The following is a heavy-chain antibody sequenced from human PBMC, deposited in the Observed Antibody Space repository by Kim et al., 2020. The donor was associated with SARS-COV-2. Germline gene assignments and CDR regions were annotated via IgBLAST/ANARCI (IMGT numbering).Heavy chain of an antibody. CDR2: ISGRGEKT. CDR1: GFIFNNYA. V-gene: IGHV3-23*01. D-gene: IGHD3-10*01. J-gene: IGHJ3*02. Sequence: GGSLRLSCETSGFIFNNYAMSWFRQAPGKGLEWVSGISGRGEKTYYADSVKGRFTLSRDSAKNTLFLQMNSLRAEDTAVYFCARVGSGPTVGEDAFAIWGQGTMVTVSS. CDR3: ARVGSGPTVGEDAFAI.